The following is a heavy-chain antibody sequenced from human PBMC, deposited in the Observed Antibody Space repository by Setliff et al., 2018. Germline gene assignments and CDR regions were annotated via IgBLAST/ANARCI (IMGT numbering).Heavy chain of an antibody. Sequence: PSETLSLTCTVPGGSISSSSYYWGWIRQPPGKGLEWIGIIYYSGSTYYNPSLKSRVTTLVDTSKNHFSLKLSSVTAADTAVYYCARQTGEQLVDYWGQGTLVTVSS. CDR3: ARQTGEQLVDY. D-gene: IGHD6-6*01. J-gene: IGHJ4*02. V-gene: IGHV4-39*01. CDR2: IYYSGST. CDR1: GGSISSSSYY.